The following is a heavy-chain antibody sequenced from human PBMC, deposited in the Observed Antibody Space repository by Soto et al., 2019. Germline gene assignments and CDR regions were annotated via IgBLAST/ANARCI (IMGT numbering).Heavy chain of an antibody. J-gene: IGHJ5*02. Sequence: QLQLQESGPGLVKPSETLSLTCTVSGGSISSSSYYWGWIRQPPGKGLEWIGSIYYSGRTYYNPSLKSRVTMSVDTSKNQFSLKLSSVTAADTAVYYCARRSATTFGRNWFDPWGQGTLVTVSS. CDR1: GGSISSSSYY. CDR3: ARRSATTFGRNWFDP. CDR2: IYYSGRT. D-gene: IGHD1-7*01. V-gene: IGHV4-39*01.